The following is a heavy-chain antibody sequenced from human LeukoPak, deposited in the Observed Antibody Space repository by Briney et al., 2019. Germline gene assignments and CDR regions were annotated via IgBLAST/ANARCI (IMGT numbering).Heavy chain of an antibody. CDR1: GGSISSYY. CDR2: IYYSGST. Sequence: SETLSLTCTVSGGSISSYYWSWIRQPPGKGLEWIGYIYYSGSTNYNPSLKSRVTISADTSKNQFTLKLSSVTAADTAVYYCARDRGYYYDSSGFDYWGQGTLVTVSS. J-gene: IGHJ4*02. CDR3: ARDRGYYYDSSGFDY. V-gene: IGHV4-59*01. D-gene: IGHD3-22*01.